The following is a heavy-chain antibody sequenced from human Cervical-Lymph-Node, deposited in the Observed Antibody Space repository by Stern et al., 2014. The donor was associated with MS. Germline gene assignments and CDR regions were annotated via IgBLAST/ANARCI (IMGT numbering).Heavy chain of an antibody. CDR1: GGTFNVYA. V-gene: IGHV1-69*01. Sequence: VQLVASGAEVKKPGSSVKISCKASGGTFNVYAINWLRQAPGQGLEWMGGIIPIIGTANYAQKFQGRVPITADESTRTSYMQFSSLRSDDTAVYYCARDGRHTDNYGLDVWGQGTTVTVSS. CDR2: IIPIIGTA. CDR3: ARDGRHTDNYGLDV. J-gene: IGHJ6*02. D-gene: IGHD3-9*01.